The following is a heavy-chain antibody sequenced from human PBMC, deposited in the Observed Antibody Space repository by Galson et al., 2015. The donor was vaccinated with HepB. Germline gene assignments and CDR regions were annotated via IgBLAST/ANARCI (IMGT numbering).Heavy chain of an antibody. CDR2: ISYDGSNK. Sequence: SLRLSCAASGFTFSSYAMHWVRQAPGKGLEWVAVISYDGSNKYYADSVKGRFTISRDNSKNTLYLQMNSLRAEDTAVYYCAKDGAREWELLRDWYFDLWGRGTLVTVSS. CDR1: GFTFSSYA. J-gene: IGHJ2*01. D-gene: IGHD1-26*01. CDR3: AKDGAREWELLRDWYFDL. V-gene: IGHV3-30*04.